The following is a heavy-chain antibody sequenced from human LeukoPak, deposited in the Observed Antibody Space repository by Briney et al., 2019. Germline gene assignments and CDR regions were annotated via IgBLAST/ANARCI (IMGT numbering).Heavy chain of an antibody. J-gene: IGHJ4*01. CDR1: GFTFSTYE. Sequence: GGSLRLSCAASGFTFSTYEMNWVRQAPGKGLEWVSYISSSGSTIYYADSAKGRFTISRDNSKNTLYLQMNSLRAEDTAVYYCAKQGDYGDSGIFDYWGQGSLPSVSS. CDR2: ISSSGSTI. CDR3: AKQGDYGDSGIFDY. D-gene: IGHD4-17*01. V-gene: IGHV3-48*03.